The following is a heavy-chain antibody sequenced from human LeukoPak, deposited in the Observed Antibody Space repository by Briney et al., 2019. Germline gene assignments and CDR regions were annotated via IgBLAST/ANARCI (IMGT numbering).Heavy chain of an antibody. CDR1: GGTFSSYA. CDR3: ARVADYKNYYFDY. Sequence: ASVKVSCMASGGTFSSYAISWVRQAPGQGLEWMGGIIPIFGTANYAQKFQGRVTITADESTSTAYMELSSLRSEDTAVYYCARVADYKNYYFDYWGQGTLVTVSS. D-gene: IGHD4-11*01. CDR2: IIPIFGTA. J-gene: IGHJ4*02. V-gene: IGHV1-69*13.